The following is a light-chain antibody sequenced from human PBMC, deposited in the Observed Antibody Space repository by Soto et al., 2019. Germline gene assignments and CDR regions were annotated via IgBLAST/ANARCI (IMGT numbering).Light chain of an antibody. CDR2: DAS. CDR1: QSLSSSQ. CDR3: QQYGSSPRT. V-gene: IGKV3-20*01. J-gene: IGKJ1*01. Sequence: EMVLTQAPGTLSLSPGERATLSCRASQSLSSSQLAWYQQKPGQAPTLLIHDASSRATGISDRFTGSGSGTDFTLTITTLEPEDLAVYSCQQYGSSPRTFGLGTKVDIK.